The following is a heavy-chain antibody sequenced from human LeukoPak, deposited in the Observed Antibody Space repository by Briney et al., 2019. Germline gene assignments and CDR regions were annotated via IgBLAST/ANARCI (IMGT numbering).Heavy chain of an antibody. CDR1: GYSISSGYY. J-gene: IGHJ4*02. CDR2: IYHSGST. D-gene: IGHD3-22*01. V-gene: IGHV4-38-2*01. CDR3: ARPDYYDSSGYDY. Sequence: PSETPSLTCAVSGYSISSGYYWGWIRQPPGKGLEWIGSIYHSGSTYYNPSPKSRVTISVDTSKNQFSLKLSSVTAADTAVYYCARPDYYDSSGYDYWGQGTLVTVSS.